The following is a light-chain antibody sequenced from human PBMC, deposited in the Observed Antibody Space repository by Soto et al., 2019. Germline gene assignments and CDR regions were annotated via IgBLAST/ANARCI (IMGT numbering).Light chain of an antibody. J-gene: IGKJ2*01. CDR3: QQRLFWPLFT. V-gene: IGKV3-11*01. CDR2: DAS. CDR1: QNIHSF. Sequence: IVLTQSPATVSLSPGESATLSCRASQNIHSFLAWYQQRPGQAPRLLIYDASFRATAIPARFNGSGSGTDFTLTITRLEPEDFAVYYCQQRLFWPLFTFGQGTRLEIK.